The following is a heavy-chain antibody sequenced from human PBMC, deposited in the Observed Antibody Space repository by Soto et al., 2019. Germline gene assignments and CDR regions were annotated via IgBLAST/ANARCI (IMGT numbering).Heavy chain of an antibody. V-gene: IGHV2-5*02. CDR2: IYWDDDK. Sequence: QITLKESGPTLVKPTQTLTLTCTFSEFSLTTNGVGVGWIRQPPGKALECLALIYWDDDKRYSPSLKSRLPLTKDTSRIPGVITMTKMYPVDTGTYDCTHMCEGILDYWGQGTLFTFSS. CDR3: THMCEGILDY. J-gene: IGHJ4*02. CDR1: EFSLTTNGVG.